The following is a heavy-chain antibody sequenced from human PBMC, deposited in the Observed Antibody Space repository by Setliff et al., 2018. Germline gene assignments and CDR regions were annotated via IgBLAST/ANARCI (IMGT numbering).Heavy chain of an antibody. V-gene: IGHV4-59*11. CDR3: ARLWISYESNTYFYPKYFDF. CDR2: INHSGST. CDR1: GGSISSHY. Sequence: SETLSLTCTVSGGSISSHYWSWIRQPPGKGLEWIGEINHSGSTNYNPSLKSRVTISVDTSENQFSLRLNSVTAADTAVYYCARLWISYESNTYFYPKYFDFWGQGTLVTVSS. D-gene: IGHD3-22*01. J-gene: IGHJ4*02.